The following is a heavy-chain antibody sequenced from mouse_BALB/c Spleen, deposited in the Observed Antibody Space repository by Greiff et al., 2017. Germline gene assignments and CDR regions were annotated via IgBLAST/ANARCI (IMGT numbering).Heavy chain of an antibody. J-gene: IGHJ4*01. D-gene: IGHD6-1*01. V-gene: IGHV10-1*02. Sequence: EVKLMESGGGLVQPKGSLKLSCAASGFTFNTYAMNWVRQAPGKGLEWVARIRSKSNNYATYYADSVKDRFTISRDDSQSMLYLQMNNLKTEDTAMYYCVRHVPFYYAMDYWGQGTSVTVSS. CDR1: GFTFNTYA. CDR2: IRSKSNNYAT. CDR3: VRHVPFYYAMDY.